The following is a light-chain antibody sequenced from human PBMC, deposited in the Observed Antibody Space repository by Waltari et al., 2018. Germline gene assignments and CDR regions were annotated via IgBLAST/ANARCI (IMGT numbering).Light chain of an antibody. V-gene: IGKV1-39*01. CDR3: QQSYSTPYT. CDR2: AAS. CDR1: QSISSY. J-gene: IGKJ2*01. Sequence: DIQMTQAPDSLSASVGDRVTITCRASQSISSYLNWYQQKPGKAPKLLISAASSLRSGVPSRFSGSGSGTDFTLTISSLQPEDFATYYCQQSYSTPYTFGQGTRLEI.